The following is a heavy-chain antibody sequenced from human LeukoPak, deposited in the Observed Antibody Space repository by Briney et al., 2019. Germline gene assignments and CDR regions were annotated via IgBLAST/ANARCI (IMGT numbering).Heavy chain of an antibody. J-gene: IGHJ4*02. D-gene: IGHD1-26*01. Sequence: PGRSLRLSCAASGFTFSSYWMHWVRQAPGKGLVCVSRITSDGSSTSYADSVRGRFTISRDNAKNTVYLQMNSLRAEDTAVYYCARDLTGAVFDFWGQGTLVTVSS. V-gene: IGHV3-74*01. CDR2: ITSDGSST. CDR1: GFTFSSYW. CDR3: ARDLTGAVFDF.